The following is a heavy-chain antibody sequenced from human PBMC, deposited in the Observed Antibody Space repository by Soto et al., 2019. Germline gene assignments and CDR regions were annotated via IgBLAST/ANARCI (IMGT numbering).Heavy chain of an antibody. V-gene: IGHV3-11*01. J-gene: IGHJ4*02. CDR3: VSEKNCSGGSCASDH. CDR2: ISNSGSTT. D-gene: IGHD2-15*01. CDR1: GFNFSNYF. Sequence: QVQLVESGGGLAKPGGSLRLSCAASGFNFSNYFMNWIRQAPRKGLEWVSHISNSGSTTYYAGSVKGRFTSPKDIAKEPLSLQINSPRAEDTAVYYSVSEKNCSGGSCASDHWGQGTLVTVYS.